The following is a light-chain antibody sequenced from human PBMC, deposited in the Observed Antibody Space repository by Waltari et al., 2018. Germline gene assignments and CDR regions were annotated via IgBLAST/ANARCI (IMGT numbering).Light chain of an antibody. J-gene: IGLJ3*02. V-gene: IGLV4-69*01. Sequence: QLLLTQSPSASASLGASVQLTCTVSSGHSNYAIAWHQQHPHKGPRYLMKVNSDGSHIKGDGIPDRFSGSSSGAERYLTISSLQSEDEADYYCQTGGFGIWVFGGGTKLTVL. CDR2: VNSDGSH. CDR1: SGHSNYA. CDR3: QTGGFGIWV.